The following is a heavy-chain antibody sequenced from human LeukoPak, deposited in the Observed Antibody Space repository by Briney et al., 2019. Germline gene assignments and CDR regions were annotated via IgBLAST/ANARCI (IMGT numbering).Heavy chain of an antibody. J-gene: IGHJ4*02. CDR1: GGTFSSYA. CDR2: INPNSGGT. CDR3: ARELPTPGIAAAGADY. V-gene: IGHV1-2*06. D-gene: IGHD6-13*01. Sequence: ASVKVSCKASGGTFSSYAISWVRQAPGQGLEWMGRINPNSGGTNYAQKFQGRVTMTRDTSISTAYMELSRLRSDDTAVYYCARELPTPGIAAAGADYWGQGTLVTVSS.